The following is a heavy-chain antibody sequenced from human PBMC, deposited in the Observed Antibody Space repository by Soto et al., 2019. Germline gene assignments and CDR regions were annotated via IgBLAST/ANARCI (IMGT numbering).Heavy chain of an antibody. CDR2: ISGSGGST. CDR1: GFTFSGYS. V-gene: IGHV3-23*01. D-gene: IGHD3-9*01. CDR3: ARAGSPFHSDSTGYWGFDY. J-gene: IGHJ4*02. Sequence: GIVRLSCAASGFTFSGYSINWVRQAPGKGLDWVSAISGSGGSTYYADSVKGRFTISRDNSKNTLYLQMNSLRTEDTALYYCARAGSPFHSDSTGYWGFDYWGQGTLVNVSS.